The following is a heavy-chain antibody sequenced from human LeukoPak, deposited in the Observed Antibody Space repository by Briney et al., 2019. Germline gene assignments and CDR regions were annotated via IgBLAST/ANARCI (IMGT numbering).Heavy chain of an antibody. J-gene: IGHJ4*02. V-gene: IGHV1-8*03. CDR1: GYTFTGYY. D-gene: IGHD3-22*01. CDR2: INPNSGNT. CDR3: ARAIKHYYDSSGYQVDY. Sequence: ASVKVSCKASGYTFTGYYMHWVRQAPGQGLEWMGWINPNSGNTGYAQKFQGRVTITRNTSISTAYMELSSLRSEDTAVYYCARAIKHYYDSSGYQVDYWGQGTLVTVSS.